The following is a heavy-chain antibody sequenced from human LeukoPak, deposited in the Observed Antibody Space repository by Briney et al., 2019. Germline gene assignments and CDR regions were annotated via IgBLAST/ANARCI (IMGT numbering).Heavy chain of an antibody. CDR3: ASRGYCSSTSCYAFDY. V-gene: IGHV4-34*01. Sequence: SETLSLTCAVYGGSFSGYYWSWIRQPPGKGLEWIGEINHSGSTNYNPSLKSRVTISVGTSKNQFSLKLSSVTAADTAVYYCASRGYCSSTSCYAFDYWGQGTLVTVSS. CDR2: INHSGST. J-gene: IGHJ4*02. D-gene: IGHD2-2*01. CDR1: GGSFSGYY.